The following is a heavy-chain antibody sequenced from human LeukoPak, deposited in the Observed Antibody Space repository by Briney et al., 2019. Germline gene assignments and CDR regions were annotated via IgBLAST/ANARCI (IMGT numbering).Heavy chain of an antibody. Sequence: GGSLRLSCTASGFTFTSYALSWVRQAPGKGLEWVSSISGSGGSTYYADSVKGRFTISRDNSKNTLYLQMNSLRAEDTAVYYCAKDLPNPGTSRHFQYWGQGTLVTVSS. V-gene: IGHV3-23*01. J-gene: IGHJ1*01. D-gene: IGHD2-8*01. CDR2: ISGSGGST. CDR3: AKDLPNPGTSRHFQY. CDR1: GFTFTSYA.